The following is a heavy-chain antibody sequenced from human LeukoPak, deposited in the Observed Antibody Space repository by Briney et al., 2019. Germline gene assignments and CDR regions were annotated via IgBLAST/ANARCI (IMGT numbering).Heavy chain of an antibody. CDR1: GYTLTELS. D-gene: IGHD3-10*01. Sequence: ASVKVSCKVSGYTLTELSMHWVRQAPGKGLEWMGGFDPEDGETIYTQKFQGRVTMTEDTSTDTAYMELSSLRSEDTAVYYCATVQEPYFDGSARDWFDLWGQGTLVTVSS. V-gene: IGHV1-24*01. J-gene: IGHJ5*02. CDR3: ATVQEPYFDGSARDWFDL. CDR2: FDPEDGET.